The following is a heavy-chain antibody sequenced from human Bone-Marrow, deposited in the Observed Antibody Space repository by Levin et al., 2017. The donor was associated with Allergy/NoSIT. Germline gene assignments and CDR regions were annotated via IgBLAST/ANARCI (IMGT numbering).Heavy chain of an antibody. CDR2: ISGSGGST. CDR3: AKQKTYGDYSFDY. Sequence: GESLKISCAASGFTFSSYAMSWVRQAPGKGLEWVSAISGSGGSTYYADSVKGRFTISRDNSKNTLYLQMNSLRAEDTAVYYCAKQKTYGDYSFDYWGQGTLVTVSS. CDR1: GFTFSSYA. V-gene: IGHV3-23*01. J-gene: IGHJ4*02. D-gene: IGHD4-17*01.